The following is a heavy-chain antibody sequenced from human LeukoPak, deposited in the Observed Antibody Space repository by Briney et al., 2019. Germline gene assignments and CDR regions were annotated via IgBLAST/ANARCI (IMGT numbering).Heavy chain of an antibody. CDR3: AKDQNVGPSLDY. Sequence: GRSLRLSCAASGFIFRSDAMHWVRQAPGKGLEWVAVVSYDGSTKYYADFVKGRFTISRDNFKNTVYLEMNSLRDEDTAVYYCAKDQNVGPSLDYWGQGTLVTVSS. J-gene: IGHJ4*02. CDR2: VSYDGSTK. D-gene: IGHD1-26*01. CDR1: GFIFRSDA. V-gene: IGHV3-30-3*01.